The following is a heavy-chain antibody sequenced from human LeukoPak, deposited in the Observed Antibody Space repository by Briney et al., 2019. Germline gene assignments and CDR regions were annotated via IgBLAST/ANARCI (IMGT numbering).Heavy chain of an antibody. CDR2: VSYDGSNK. CDR3: AKDTHRAYYGSGT. V-gene: IGHV3-30*18. D-gene: IGHD3-10*01. CDR1: GFTFRNYG. Sequence: GGSLRLSCAASGFTFRNYGMHWVRQTPGKGLQWLAVVSYDGSNKFCADSVKGRFTISRDNSKNTLYLQMNSLRAEDTAVYYCAKDTHRAYYGSGTWGQGTLVTVSS. J-gene: IGHJ5*02.